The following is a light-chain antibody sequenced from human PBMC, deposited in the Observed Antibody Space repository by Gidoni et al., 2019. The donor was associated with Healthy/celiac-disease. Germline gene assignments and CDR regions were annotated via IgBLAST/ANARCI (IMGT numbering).Light chain of an antibody. V-gene: IGLV3-10*01. CDR1: ALPKKY. CDR2: EDS. J-gene: IGLJ2*01. CDR3: YSTDSSGNHRV. Sequence: SYDLTPPPPVPLSPGQTARITCPGDALPKKYAYWYQQKSGQAPVLVIYEDSKRPSGIPERFSGSSSGTMATLTISGAQVEDEADYYCYSTDSSGNHRVFGGGTKLTVL.